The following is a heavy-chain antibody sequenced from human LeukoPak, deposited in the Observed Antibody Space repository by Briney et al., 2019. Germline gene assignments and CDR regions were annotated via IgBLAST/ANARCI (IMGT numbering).Heavy chain of an antibody. J-gene: IGHJ6*04. V-gene: IGHV4-4*02. D-gene: IGHD5-24*01. CDR2: IYPGGST. CDR1: GASISGSNW. CDR3: AREDGEV. Sequence: PSETLSLTCVVSGASISGSNWWTWVRQPPGKALEWIGEIYPGGSTNYDPSFKGRVTISVDKSKNQFSLKLSSVTAADTAVYYCAREDGEVWGKGTTVTVSS.